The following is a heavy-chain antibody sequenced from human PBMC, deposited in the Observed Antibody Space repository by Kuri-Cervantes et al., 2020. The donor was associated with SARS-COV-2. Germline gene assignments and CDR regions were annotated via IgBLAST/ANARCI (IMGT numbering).Heavy chain of an antibody. J-gene: IGHJ4*02. CDR1: GFSLSTSGMC. CDR3: VRSTYDFWSDSGGIALNDY. CDR2: IDWDDDK. Sequence: SGPTLVKPTQTLTLTCTFSGFSLSTSGMCVSWIRQPPGKALEWLARIDWDDDKYYSTSLKTRLTISKDTSKNQVVLTMTNMDPVDTATYYCVRSTYDFWSDSGGIALNDYWGQGTLVTVSS. V-gene: IGHV2-70*11. D-gene: IGHD3-3*01.